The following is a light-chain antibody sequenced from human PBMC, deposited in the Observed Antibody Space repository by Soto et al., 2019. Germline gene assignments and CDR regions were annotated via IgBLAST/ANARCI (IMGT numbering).Light chain of an antibody. CDR1: TSDIGDYNY. J-gene: IGLJ1*01. CDR3: SSYSGTNNYV. CDR2: EVT. Sequence: QSALTQPASVSGSPGQSITISCTGTTSDIGDYNYVSWYQHLPDKVPKLIIYEVTKRPSGVPDRFSGSKSGNTASLTVSGLQAEDEADYYCSSYSGTNNYVFGTGTKLTVL. V-gene: IGLV2-8*01.